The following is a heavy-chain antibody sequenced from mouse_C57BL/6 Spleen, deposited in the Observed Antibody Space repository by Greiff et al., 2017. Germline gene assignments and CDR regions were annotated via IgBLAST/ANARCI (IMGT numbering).Heavy chain of an antibody. CDR1: GFTFSSYA. Sequence: EVMLVESGGGLVKPGGSLKLSCAASGFTFSSYAMSWVRQTPEQRLEWVATISDGGSYTYYPDNVKGRFTISRDNAKNNLYLQMSHLKSEDTAMYYCARELSGNYRYFDVWGTGTTVTVSS. J-gene: IGHJ1*03. V-gene: IGHV5-4*01. D-gene: IGHD1-3*01. CDR2: ISDGGSYT. CDR3: ARELSGNYRYFDV.